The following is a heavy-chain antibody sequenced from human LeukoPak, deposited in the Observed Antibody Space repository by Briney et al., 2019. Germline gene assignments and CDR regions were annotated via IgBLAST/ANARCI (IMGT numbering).Heavy chain of an antibody. Sequence: SETLSLTCVVSGYSISSGYYWGWIRQPPGKGLEWIGSIYHSGSTYYNPSLKSRVTISVDTSKNQFSLKLSSVTAADTAVYYCYITMIVVVGNYFDYWGQGTLVTVSS. D-gene: IGHD3-22*01. CDR1: GYSISSGYY. V-gene: IGHV4-38-2*01. CDR2: IYHSGST. J-gene: IGHJ4*02. CDR3: YITMIVVVGNYFDY.